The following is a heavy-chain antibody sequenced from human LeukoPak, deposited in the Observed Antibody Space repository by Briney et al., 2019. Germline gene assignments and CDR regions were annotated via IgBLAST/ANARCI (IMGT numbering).Heavy chain of an antibody. D-gene: IGHD3-22*01. CDR3: ARHEFGVTYDGSGYYPTGYFDY. CDR2: IYYSGST. Sequence: PSGTLSLTCTVSGGSISSSSYYWGWIRQPPGKGLEWIGSIYYSGSTYYNPSLKGRVTISVDTSKNQFSLKLSSVTAADTAVYYCARHEFGVTYDGSGYYPTGYFDYWGQGTLVTVSS. CDR1: GGSISSSSYY. V-gene: IGHV4-39*01. J-gene: IGHJ4*02.